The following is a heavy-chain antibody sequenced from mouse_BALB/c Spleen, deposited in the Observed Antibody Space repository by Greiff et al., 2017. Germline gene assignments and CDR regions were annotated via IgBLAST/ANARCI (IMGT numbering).Heavy chain of an antibody. J-gene: IGHJ1*01. Sequence: VQLRQPGAGLLKPGASVNFSCTASGFNFKATYMHWVKQRPEQGLDWIGRIDPANGNTKYDPKFQGKATITADTSSNTAYLQLSSLTSEDTAVYYCARDYGNYVWYFDVWGAGTTVTVSS. CDR3: ARDYGNYVWYFDV. V-gene: IGHV14-3*02. CDR1: GFNFKATY. D-gene: IGHD2-1*01. CDR2: IDPANGNT.